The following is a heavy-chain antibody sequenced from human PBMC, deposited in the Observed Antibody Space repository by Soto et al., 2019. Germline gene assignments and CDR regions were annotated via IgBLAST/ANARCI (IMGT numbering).Heavy chain of an antibody. CDR1: GFTFSSYA. CDR2: ISFDGYNK. J-gene: IGHJ4*02. Sequence: QVQLVEAGGGVVQPGRSLRLSCAASGFTFSSYAMHWVRQAPGKGLEWVALISFDGYNKFYADSVKGRFTISRDNSKNTLYLQMNSLRAEDTAVYDCVRGLEVATIWPQPYYFDYWGQGTLVTVSS. D-gene: IGHD5-12*01. V-gene: IGHV3-30-3*01. CDR3: VRGLEVATIWPQPYYFDY.